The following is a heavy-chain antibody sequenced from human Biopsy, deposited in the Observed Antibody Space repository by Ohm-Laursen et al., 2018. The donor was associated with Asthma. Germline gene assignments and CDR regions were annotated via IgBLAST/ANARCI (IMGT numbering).Heavy chain of an antibody. CDR1: GFAVSRDY. J-gene: IGHJ6*02. V-gene: IGHV3-23*01. Sequence: FLRLSCAASGFAVSRDYMFWVRQAPGKGLEWVSGISGSGGSTYYADSVKGRFTISRDNSKNTLYLQVSSLRAEDTAVYYCAKDRSYHYYYGMDVWGQGTTVTVSS. CDR3: AKDRSYHYYYGMDV. CDR2: ISGSGGST.